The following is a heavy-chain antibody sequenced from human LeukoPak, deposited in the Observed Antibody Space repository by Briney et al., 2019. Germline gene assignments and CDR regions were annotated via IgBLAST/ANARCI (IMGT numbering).Heavy chain of an antibody. V-gene: IGHV4-61*09. CDR1: GGSISSGYSY. CDR2: IYTSGKI. D-gene: IGHD6-13*01. Sequence: SETLSLTCTVSGGSISSGYSYWTWVRQPAGKGLEWMGHIYTSGKIDYNPSLESRVTISVDTSKNQFSLRLNSVTAADTAVYYCARGHCRTNNCPHDSSWPFDPWGQGTLVTVSS. CDR3: ARGHCRTNNCPHDSSWPFDP. J-gene: IGHJ5*02.